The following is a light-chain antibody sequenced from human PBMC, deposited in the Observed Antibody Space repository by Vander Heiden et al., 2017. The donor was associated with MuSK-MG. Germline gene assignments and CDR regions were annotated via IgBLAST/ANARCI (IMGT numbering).Light chain of an antibody. Sequence: EIVMTQSPATLSVSPGEGVTLSCRASQSVGSNLAWYQQKPGQAPSLLIYGASTRATGIPARFSGSGFGTEFTLTISSRQSEDFALYFCQQYKNWPPWTFGQGTKVEIK. V-gene: IGKV3-15*01. CDR3: QQYKNWPPWT. CDR2: GAS. J-gene: IGKJ1*01. CDR1: QSVGSN.